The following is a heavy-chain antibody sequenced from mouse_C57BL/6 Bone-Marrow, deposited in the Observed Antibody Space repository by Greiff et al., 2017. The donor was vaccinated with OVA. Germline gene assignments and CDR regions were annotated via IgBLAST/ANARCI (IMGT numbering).Heavy chain of an antibody. CDR3: ARAPYYYGSSYWYFDV. V-gene: IGHV1-63*01. CDR2: IYPGGGYT. Sequence: VQLHQSGAELVRPGTSVKMSCKASGYTFTNYWIGWAKQRPGHGLEWIGDIYPGGGYTNYNEKFKGKATLTADKSSSTAYMQFSSLTSEDSAIYYCARAPYYYGSSYWYFDVWGTGTTVTVSS. D-gene: IGHD1-1*01. CDR1: GYTFTNYW. J-gene: IGHJ1*03.